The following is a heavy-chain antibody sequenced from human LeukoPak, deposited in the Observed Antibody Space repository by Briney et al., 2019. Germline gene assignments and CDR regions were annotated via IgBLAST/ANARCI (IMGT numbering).Heavy chain of an antibody. V-gene: IGHV1-46*01. Sequence: ASVKVSCKASGYTFTSYYIHWVRQAPGQGLEWMGIINPSGGSTSYAQKFQGRVTMTTDTSTSTAYMELRSLRSDDTAVYYCARDPSRVGATYTDVWGKGTTVTISS. D-gene: IGHD1-26*01. CDR1: GYTFTSYY. CDR3: ARDPSRVGATYTDV. J-gene: IGHJ6*04. CDR2: INPSGGST.